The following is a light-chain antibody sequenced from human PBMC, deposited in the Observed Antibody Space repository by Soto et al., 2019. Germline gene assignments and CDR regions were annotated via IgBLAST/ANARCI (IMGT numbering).Light chain of an antibody. CDR3: MQPLQAWT. V-gene: IGKV2-28*01. CDR1: QSLLHANGYSY. J-gene: IGKJ1*01. CDR2: LGS. Sequence: IVMTQSPLSLPVTPGEPASISCRSSQSLLHANGYSYLDWYLQKPGQSPQLLIYLGSNRASGVPDRFSGSGSGTDFTLKISRVEAEDVGVYYCMQPLQAWTFGQGTKVEIK.